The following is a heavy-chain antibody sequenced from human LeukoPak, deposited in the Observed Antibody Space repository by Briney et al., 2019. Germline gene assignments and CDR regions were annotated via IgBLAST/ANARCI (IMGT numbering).Heavy chain of an antibody. CDR3: ARHMSISSIAAVFLY. V-gene: IGHV3-30-3*01. CDR1: GFTFSSYA. Sequence: PGGSLRLSCAASGFTFSSYAMHWVRQAPGKGLEWVAVISYDGSNKYYADSVKGRFTISRDNAKNTLYLQMNSLRAEDTAVYYCARHMSISSIAAVFLYWGQGTLVTVSS. J-gene: IGHJ4*02. D-gene: IGHD6-13*01. CDR2: ISYDGSNK.